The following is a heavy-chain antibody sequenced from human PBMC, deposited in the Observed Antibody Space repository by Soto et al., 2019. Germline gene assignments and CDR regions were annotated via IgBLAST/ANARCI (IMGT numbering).Heavy chain of an antibody. V-gene: IGHV3-23*01. Sequence: PGGSLRLSCVASGFTFSSYSMSWVRQAPGKGLEWVSGFRAGGDDGTTYYADSVKGRFTISRDNSKNTLFLQMNSLRAEDTAIYYCAKKVNSGSGSQYFDYIGQGTLVTVSS. CDR2: FRAGGDDGTT. J-gene: IGHJ4*02. D-gene: IGHD3-10*01. CDR1: GFTFSSYS. CDR3: AKKVNSGSGSQYFDY.